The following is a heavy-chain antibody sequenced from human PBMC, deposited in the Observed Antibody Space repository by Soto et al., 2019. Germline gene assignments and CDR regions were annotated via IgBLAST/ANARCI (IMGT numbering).Heavy chain of an antibody. CDR2: IFYSGST. CDR3: ARQQTTADIDLWLDP. Sequence: QLQLQESGPGLVKASETLSLTCNVSGGSISSSRSYWAWIRQPPGKGLEWIANIFYSGSTYYNPYLASRVTVSVDTSKNQFALKLSSVTAADTAVYYCARQQTTADIDLWLDPWGQGTLVTVSS. D-gene: IGHD2-2*01. J-gene: IGHJ5*02. CDR1: GGSISSSRSY. V-gene: IGHV4-39*01.